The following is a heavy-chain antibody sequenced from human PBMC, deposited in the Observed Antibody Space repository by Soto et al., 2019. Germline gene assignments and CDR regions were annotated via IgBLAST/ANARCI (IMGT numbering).Heavy chain of an antibody. CDR2: ISGSGGST. CDR1: GFTFSSYA. J-gene: IGHJ6*02. CDR3: AKDKDSGYEIGYYYYGMEV. D-gene: IGHD5-12*01. Sequence: GGSLRLSCAASGFTFSSYAMSWVRQAPGKGLEWVSAISGSGGSTYYADSVKGRFTISRDNSKNTLYLQMNSLRAEDTAVYYCAKDKDSGYEIGYYYYGMEVWGQGTTVTVSS. V-gene: IGHV3-23*01.